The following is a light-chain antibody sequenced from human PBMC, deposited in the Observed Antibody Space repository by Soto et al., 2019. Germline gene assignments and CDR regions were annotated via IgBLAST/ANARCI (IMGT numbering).Light chain of an antibody. J-gene: IGKJ4*01. Sequence: ETVMTQFPATLSVSPGERATLSCRASQYVSTNLAWYQQQPGQPPRLLIYDTSNRATGIPARFSGSGSETEFALTITSLQSEDFAVYYCQQYDTWPLTFGGGTKVEIK. CDR3: QQYDTWPLT. V-gene: IGKV3D-15*01. CDR2: DTS. CDR1: QYVSTN.